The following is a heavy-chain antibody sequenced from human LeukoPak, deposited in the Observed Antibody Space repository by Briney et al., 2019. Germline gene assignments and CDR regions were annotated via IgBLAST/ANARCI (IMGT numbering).Heavy chain of an antibody. D-gene: IGHD5-18*01. J-gene: IGHJ4*02. CDR2: IYYSRST. V-gene: IGHV4-59*01. CDR1: GGSISSYY. CDR3: ARGQWIQLWLDY. Sequence: SETLSLTCTVSGGSISSYYWSWIRQPPGKGLEWIGYIYYSRSTNYNPSLKSRVTISVDTSKNQFSLKLSSVTAADTAVYYCARGQWIQLWLDYWGQGTLVTVSS.